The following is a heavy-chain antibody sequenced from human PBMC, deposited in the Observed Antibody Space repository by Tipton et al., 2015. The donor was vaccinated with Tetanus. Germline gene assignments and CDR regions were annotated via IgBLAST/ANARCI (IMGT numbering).Heavy chain of an antibody. Sequence: QLVQSGAEVKKPGESLKISCQGSGFTLSTYWIAWVRQMPGKGLAWMGFIYPDDSRTSLSPSFQGQVTISADKSISTAFLQWNSLKDSDTAMYYCARRPIRYFLDGFDIWGQGTMVTVSS. V-gene: IGHV5-51*01. D-gene: IGHD3-9*01. CDR2: IYPDDSRT. CDR1: GFTLSTYW. J-gene: IGHJ3*02. CDR3: ARRPIRYFLDGFDI.